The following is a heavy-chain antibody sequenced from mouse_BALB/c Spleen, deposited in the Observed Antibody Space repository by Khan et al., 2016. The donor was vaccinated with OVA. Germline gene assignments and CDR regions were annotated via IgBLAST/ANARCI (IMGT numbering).Heavy chain of an antibody. CDR1: GFTFSSYS. CDR3: ADHLTVSFAY. V-gene: IGHV5-6*01. CDR2: ISSGGDYT. J-gene: IGHJ3*01. Sequence: EVKVVESGGDLVKPGGSLKLSCAASGFTFSSYSMSWVRQTPDKRLEWVASISSGGDYTYYPDSVKGRFTISRDNAKNTLYLQMSDLKSEDTAMYYCADHLTVSFAYWGQGTLVTVSA. D-gene: IGHD4-1*01.